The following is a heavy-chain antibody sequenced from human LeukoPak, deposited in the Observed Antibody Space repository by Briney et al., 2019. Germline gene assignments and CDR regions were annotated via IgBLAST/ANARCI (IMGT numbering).Heavy chain of an antibody. J-gene: IGHJ4*02. D-gene: IGHD3-22*01. V-gene: IGHV4-59*01. CDR3: ARETNYDSSPDY. Sequence: SETLSLTCTVSGGSISSYYWSWIRQPPGKGLEWIGYIYYSGSTNYNPSLKSRVTISVDTSKNQFSLKLSSVTAADTAVYYCARETNYDSSPDYWGQGTLVTVSS. CDR2: IYYSGST. CDR1: GGSISSYY.